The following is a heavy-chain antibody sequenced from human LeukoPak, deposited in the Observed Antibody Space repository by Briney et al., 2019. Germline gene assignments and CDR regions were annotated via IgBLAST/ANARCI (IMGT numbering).Heavy chain of an antibody. J-gene: IGHJ3*01. V-gene: IGHV1-69*06. D-gene: IGHD3-22*01. CDR1: GYIFTGPS. CDR3: ARDQRNYYDSSGYYEGARAFDV. CDR2: IIPIFGSA. Sequence: GASVKVSCKASGYIFTGPSINWLRQAPGQGLEWMGGIIPIFGSANYAQKFQDRVTITADKSTSTAYMELSGLRSEDTAVYYCARDQRNYYDSSGYYEGARAFDVWGQGTMVTVSS.